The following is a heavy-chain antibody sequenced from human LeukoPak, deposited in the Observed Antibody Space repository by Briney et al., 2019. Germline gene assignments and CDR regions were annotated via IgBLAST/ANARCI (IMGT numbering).Heavy chain of an antibody. V-gene: IGHV4-59*01. D-gene: IGHD2-2*01. CDR3: ARDPYCSSTSCPYWYFDL. CDR1: GGSISSYY. Sequence: SETLSLTCTVAGGSISSYYWGWIRQPPGKGLEWIGYIYYSGSTNYNPSLKSRVTISVDTSKNQFSLKLSSVTAVDTAVYYCARDPYCSSTSCPYWYFDLWGRGTLVTVSS. J-gene: IGHJ2*01. CDR2: IYYSGST.